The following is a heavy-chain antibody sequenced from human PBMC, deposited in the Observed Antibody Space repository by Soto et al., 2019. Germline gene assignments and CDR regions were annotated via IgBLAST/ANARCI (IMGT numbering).Heavy chain of an antibody. CDR3: ARAPYYYDSSGYYQYYNPRAKRNWFDP. D-gene: IGHD3-22*01. CDR1: GGYFSGYY. Sequence: TSETLSLTCAVYGGYFSGYYWSWIRQPPGKGLEWIGEINHSGSTNYNPSLKSRVTISVDTSKNQFSLKLSSVTAADTAVYYCARAPYYYDSSGYYQYYNPRAKRNWFDPWGQGTLVTVSS. CDR2: INHSGST. V-gene: IGHV4-34*01. J-gene: IGHJ5*02.